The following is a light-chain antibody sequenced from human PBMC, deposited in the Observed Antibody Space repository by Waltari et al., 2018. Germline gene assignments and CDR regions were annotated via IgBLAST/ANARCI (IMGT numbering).Light chain of an antibody. J-gene: IGLJ1*01. CDR2: GND. CDR1: NSNIGVNT. Sequence: QSALTQPPSTSGTPGQRVTISCSGSNSNIGVNTFNLYQVLPGTAPKLLIYGNDQRPSGVPDRFSASKSGSSASLAISGLQSEDEADYYCAAWDDRLFGPVFGTGTEVTVL. CDR3: AAWDDRLFGPV. V-gene: IGLV1-44*01.